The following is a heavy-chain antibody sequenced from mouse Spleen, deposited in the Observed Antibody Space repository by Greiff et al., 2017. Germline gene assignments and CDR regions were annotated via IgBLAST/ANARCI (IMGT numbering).Heavy chain of an antibody. V-gene: IGHV1-59*01. CDR2: IDPSDSYT. CDR1: GYTFTSYW. J-gene: IGHJ2*01. D-gene: IGHD2-1*01. Sequence: QVQLQQPGAELVRPGTSVKLSCKASGYTFTSYWMHWVKQRPGQGLEWIGVIDPSDSYTNYNQKFKGKATLTVDTSSSTAYMQLSSLTSEDSAVYYCARRAYGNSFDYWGQGTTLTVSS. CDR3: ARRAYGNSFDY.